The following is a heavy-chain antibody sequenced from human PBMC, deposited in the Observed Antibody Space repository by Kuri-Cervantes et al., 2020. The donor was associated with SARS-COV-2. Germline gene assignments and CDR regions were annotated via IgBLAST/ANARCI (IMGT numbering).Heavy chain of an antibody. J-gene: IGHJ1*01. CDR3: ARAASEASMSSRQYFQN. Sequence: GGSLTLSCEASRLTFTSFAMHWVRQAPGKGLGWVAFISYDGNNQYYADSVRGRFSISRDHSMKNLQMNSLRAEDTAVYYCARAASEASMSSRQYFQNWGQGTMVTVSS. D-gene: IGHD2-2*01. CDR2: ISYDGNNQ. V-gene: IGHV3-30-3*01. CDR1: RLTFTSFA.